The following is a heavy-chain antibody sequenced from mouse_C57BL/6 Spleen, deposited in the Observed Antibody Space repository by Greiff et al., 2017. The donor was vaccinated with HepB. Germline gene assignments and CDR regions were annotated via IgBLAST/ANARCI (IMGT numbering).Heavy chain of an antibody. Sequence: QVHVKQPGAELVKPGASVKLSCKASGYTFTSYWMHWVKQRPGQGLEWIGMIHPNSGSTNYNEKFKSKATLTVDKSSSTAYMQLSSLTSEDSAVYYCAREGKLPFAYWGQGTLVTVSA. D-gene: IGHD1-1*01. V-gene: IGHV1-64*01. CDR3: AREGKLPFAY. J-gene: IGHJ3*01. CDR1: GYTFTSYW. CDR2: IHPNSGST.